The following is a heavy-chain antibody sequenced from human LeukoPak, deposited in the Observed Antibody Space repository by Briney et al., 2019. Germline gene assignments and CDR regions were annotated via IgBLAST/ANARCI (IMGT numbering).Heavy chain of an antibody. J-gene: IGHJ4*02. CDR1: GFTFSTYT. CDR2: ISYDGSNK. Sequence: PGRSLRLSCAASGFTFSTYTMHWVRQAPGKGLEWVAVISYDGSNKYYADSVKGRFTISRDNSKNTLYLQMNSLRAEDTAVYYCASFESALGYFDYWGQGTLVIVSS. CDR3: ASFESALGYFDY. D-gene: IGHD3-9*01. V-gene: IGHV3-30-3*01.